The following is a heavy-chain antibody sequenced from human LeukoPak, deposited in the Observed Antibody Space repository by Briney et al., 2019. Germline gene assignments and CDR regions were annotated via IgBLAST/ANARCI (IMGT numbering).Heavy chain of an antibody. D-gene: IGHD3-22*01. V-gene: IGHV3-48*01. CDR2: ISSSSSTI. CDR3: AKGGSGYGTRFDY. J-gene: IGHJ4*02. CDR1: GFTFSSYS. Sequence: GGSLRLSCAASGFTFSSYSMNWVRQAPGKGLEWVSYISSSSSTIYYADSVKGRFTISRDNAKNSLYLQMNSLRAEDTAVYYCAKGGSGYGTRFDYWGQGTLVTVSS.